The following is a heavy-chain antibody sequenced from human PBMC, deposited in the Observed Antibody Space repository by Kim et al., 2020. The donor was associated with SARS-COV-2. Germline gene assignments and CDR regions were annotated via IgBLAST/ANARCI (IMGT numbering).Heavy chain of an antibody. V-gene: IGHV5-10-1*01. J-gene: IGHJ3*02. CDR3: ARHRARPNDAFDI. Sequence: SPSFQGHVTISADKSISTAYLQWSSLKASDTAMYYCARHRARPNDAFDIWGQGTMVTVSS. D-gene: IGHD3-10*01.